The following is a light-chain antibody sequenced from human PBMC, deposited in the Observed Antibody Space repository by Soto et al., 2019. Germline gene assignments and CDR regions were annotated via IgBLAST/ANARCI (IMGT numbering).Light chain of an antibody. J-gene: IGLJ2*01. Sequence: QSVLTQPASVSGSTGRSITISCTGASSDVGGYNYVSWYQQHPGKAPKLMIYDVSNRPSGVSNRFSGSKSGNTASLTISGLQAEDESDYYCSSYTSSSTFVFGGGTKLTV. CDR3: SSYTSSSTFV. V-gene: IGLV2-14*01. CDR2: DVS. CDR1: SSDVGGYNY.